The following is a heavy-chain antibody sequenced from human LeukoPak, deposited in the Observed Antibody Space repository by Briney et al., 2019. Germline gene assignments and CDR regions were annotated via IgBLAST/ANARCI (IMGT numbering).Heavy chain of an antibody. CDR3: AKPNPELTIQFDY. D-gene: IGHD4-11*01. Sequence: PGGSPRLSCAASGFTFSSYAMSWVRQAPGKGLEWVSAISGSGGSTYYADSVKGRFTISRDNSKNTLYLLMNSLRAEDTAVYYCAKPNPELTIQFDYWGQGTLVTVSS. J-gene: IGHJ4*02. V-gene: IGHV3-23*01. CDR1: GFTFSSYA. CDR2: ISGSGGST.